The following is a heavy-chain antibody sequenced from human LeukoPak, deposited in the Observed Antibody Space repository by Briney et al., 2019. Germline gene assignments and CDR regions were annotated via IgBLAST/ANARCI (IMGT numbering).Heavy chain of an antibody. Sequence: PGGSLRLSCVTSGFNFSDSRMTWVRQAPGKGLQWVANVNRDGTEKHFLDSVEGRFTISRDNAKKSLYLQMSSLRAEDTAVYYCAREPTTVSPPGWGQGTLVTVSS. V-gene: IGHV3-7*01. J-gene: IGHJ4*02. CDR2: VNRDGTEK. CDR3: AREPTTVSPPG. CDR1: GFNFSDSR. D-gene: IGHD4-11*01.